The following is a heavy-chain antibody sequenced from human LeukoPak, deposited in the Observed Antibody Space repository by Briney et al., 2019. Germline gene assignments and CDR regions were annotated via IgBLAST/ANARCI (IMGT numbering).Heavy chain of an antibody. D-gene: IGHD2-2*02. J-gene: IGHJ6*03. V-gene: IGHV3-7*03. Sequence: GGSLRLSCAASGFTFSSYWISWVRQAPGKGLEWVANIKQDGSEKYYVDSVKGRFTISRDNAKNSLYLQMNSLRAEDTAVYYCARAIPCTSNGCFTREDTYFYYMDVWGRGTTVIVSS. CDR1: GFTFSSYW. CDR3: ARAIPCTSNGCFTREDTYFYYMDV. CDR2: IKQDGSEK.